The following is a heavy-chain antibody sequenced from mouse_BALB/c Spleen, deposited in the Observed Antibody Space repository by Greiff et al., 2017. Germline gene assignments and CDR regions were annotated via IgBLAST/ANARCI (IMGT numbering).Heavy chain of an antibody. D-gene: IGHD1-1*02. V-gene: IGHV5-17*02. J-gene: IGHJ4*01. Sequence: EVHLVESGGGLVQPGGSRKLSCAASGFTFSSFGMHWVRQAPEKGLEWVAYISSGSSTIYYADTVKGRFTISRDNPKNTLFLQMTSLRSEDTAMYYCARYGYYAMDYWGQGTSVTVSS. CDR2: ISSGSSTI. CDR1: GFTFSSFG. CDR3: ARYGYYAMDY.